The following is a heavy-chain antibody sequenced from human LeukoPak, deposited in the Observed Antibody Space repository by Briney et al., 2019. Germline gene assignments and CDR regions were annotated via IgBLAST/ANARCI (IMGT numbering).Heavy chain of an antibody. Sequence: ASVKVSCKASGYTFTGYYMHWVRQAPGQGPEWMGWINPNTGDTSYAQKFQGRVTMTRDTSITTAYMELSRLRSDDTAVYYCAREDSSREIDYWGQGTLVTVSS. D-gene: IGHD6-13*01. J-gene: IGHJ4*02. V-gene: IGHV1-2*02. CDR2: INPNTGDT. CDR1: GYTFTGYY. CDR3: AREDSSREIDY.